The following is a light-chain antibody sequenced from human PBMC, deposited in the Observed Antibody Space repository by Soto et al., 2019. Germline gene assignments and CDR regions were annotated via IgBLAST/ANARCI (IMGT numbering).Light chain of an antibody. CDR1: QSISNY. CDR2: TAS. Sequence: DVQMTQSPSSLSASVGDRDTITCRASQSISNYLNWYQQTPGKAPKLLIYTASSLQTGVPSRFSGSGSGTDFTLTISSLHPEDFATYYCQQTYSTPRTFGQGTKVEIK. CDR3: QQTYSTPRT. V-gene: IGKV1-39*01. J-gene: IGKJ1*01.